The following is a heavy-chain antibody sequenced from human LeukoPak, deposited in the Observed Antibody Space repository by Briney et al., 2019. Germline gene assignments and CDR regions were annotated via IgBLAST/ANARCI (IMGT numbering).Heavy chain of an antibody. V-gene: IGHV1-69*04. CDR1: GGTFSSYA. D-gene: IGHD5-12*01. CDR2: IIPILGIA. CDR3: APGPYSGYDFDY. Sequence: SVKVSCKASGGTFSSYAISWVRQAPGQGLEWMGRIIPILGIANYAQKFQGRVTITADKSTSTAYMELSSLRSEDTAVYYCAPGPYSGYDFDYWGQGTLVTVSS. J-gene: IGHJ4*02.